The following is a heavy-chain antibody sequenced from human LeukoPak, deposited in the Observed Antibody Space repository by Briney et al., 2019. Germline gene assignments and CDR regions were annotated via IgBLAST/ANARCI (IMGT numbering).Heavy chain of an antibody. CDR1: GYTFTDSY. V-gene: IGHV1-2*06. Sequence: ASVKVSCKASGYTFTDSYIHWVRQAPGQGLEWMGRINPNSGGTNYAQKFQGRVTMTRDTSISTAYMELSRLRSDDTAVYYCARALFYGGNSPHYWGQGTLVTVSS. J-gene: IGHJ4*02. CDR3: ARALFYGGNSPHY. CDR2: INPNSGGT. D-gene: IGHD4-23*01.